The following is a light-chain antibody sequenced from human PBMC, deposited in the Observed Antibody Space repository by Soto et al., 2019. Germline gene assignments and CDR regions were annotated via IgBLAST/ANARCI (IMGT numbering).Light chain of an antibody. CDR1: SSDVGNYNL. Sequence: QSALTQPASLSGSPGQSITISCTGTSSDVGNYNLVSWYQHHPGKAPKLMIYEVSKRPSGVSNRFSGSKSGDTASLTISGLQAEDEADYYCCSYAGSNYVFGTGTKVTVL. CDR3: CSYAGSNYV. J-gene: IGLJ1*01. CDR2: EVS. V-gene: IGLV2-23*02.